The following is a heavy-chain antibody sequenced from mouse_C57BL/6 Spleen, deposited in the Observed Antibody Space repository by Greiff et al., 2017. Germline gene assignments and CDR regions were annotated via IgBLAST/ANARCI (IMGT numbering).Heavy chain of an antibody. J-gene: IGHJ4*01. V-gene: IGHV1-63*01. CDR1: GYTFTNYW. CDR3: ASITHYAMDY. D-gene: IGHD1-2*01. Sequence: QVQLKESGAELVRPGTSVKMSCKASGYTFTNYWIGWAKQRPGHGLEWIGDIYPGGGYTNYNEKFKGKATLTADKSSSTAYMQFSSLTSEDSAIYYCASITHYAMDYWGQGTSVTVSS. CDR2: IYPGGGYT.